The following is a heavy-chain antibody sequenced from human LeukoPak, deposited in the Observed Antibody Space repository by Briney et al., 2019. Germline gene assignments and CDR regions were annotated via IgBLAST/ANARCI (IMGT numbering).Heavy chain of an antibody. CDR3: ARVLSFPYYYDSSGSNAFDI. CDR1: GGSISSYY. J-gene: IGHJ3*02. Sequence: PSETLSLTCTVAGGSISSYYWSWIRQPPGKGLEWIGYIYYSGSTNYNPSLKSRVTISVDTSKNQFFLKLSSVTAADTAVYYCARVLSFPYYYDSSGSNAFDIWGQGTMVTVSS. D-gene: IGHD3-22*01. V-gene: IGHV4-59*01. CDR2: IYYSGST.